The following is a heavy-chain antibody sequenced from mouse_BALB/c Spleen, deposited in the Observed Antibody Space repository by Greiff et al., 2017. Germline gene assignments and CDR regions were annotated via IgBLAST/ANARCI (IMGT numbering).Heavy chain of an antibody. CDR2: IYPGSGST. Sequence: QVQLQQSGPELVKPGASVKMSCKASGYTFTDYVISWVKQRTGQGLEWIGEIYPGSGSTYYNEKFKGKATLTADKSSNTAYMQLSSLTSEDSAVYFCARSGRYADYFDYWGQGTTLTVSS. D-gene: IGHD2-14*01. J-gene: IGHJ2*01. V-gene: IGHV1-81*01. CDR3: ARSGRYADYFDY. CDR1: GYTFTDYV.